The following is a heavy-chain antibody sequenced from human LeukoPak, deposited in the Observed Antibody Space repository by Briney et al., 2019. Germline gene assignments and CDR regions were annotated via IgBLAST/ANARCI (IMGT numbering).Heavy chain of an antibody. Sequence: SETLSLTCTVSGGSIRSSTDYWGWIRQPPGKELEWIGSIYYSGSTYYNPSLKSRVTISVDTSKNQFSVKLSSVTAADTAVYYCARLRGPNCSGGSCYDYWGQGTLVTVSS. V-gene: IGHV4-39*07. CDR1: GGSIRSSTDY. D-gene: IGHD2-15*01. J-gene: IGHJ4*02. CDR3: ARLRGPNCSGGSCYDY. CDR2: IYYSGST.